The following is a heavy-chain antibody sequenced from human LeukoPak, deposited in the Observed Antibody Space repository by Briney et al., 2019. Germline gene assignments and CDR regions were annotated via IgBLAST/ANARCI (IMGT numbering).Heavy chain of an antibody. CDR3: WRVSPCQEGH. Sequence: GGSLRLSCAASGLRSTTYSMIWVRQAPGMGLEWLAYISSNSGTVNYANSVKGRFTISRDNARSSLYLQMDNLTVEDTAVYFCWRVSPCQEGHWGQGTLVTVS. V-gene: IGHV3-48*01. J-gene: IGHJ4*01. CDR2: ISSNSGTV. CDR1: GLRSTTYS.